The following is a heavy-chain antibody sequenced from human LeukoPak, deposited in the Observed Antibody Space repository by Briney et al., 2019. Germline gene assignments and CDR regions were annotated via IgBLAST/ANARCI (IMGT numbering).Heavy chain of an antibody. Sequence: ASVKVSCKASGYTFTSYAMHWVRQAPGQRLEWMGWINAGNGNTKYSQKFQGRVTIARDTSASTAYMELSSLRSEDTAVYYCARDLDSSREDVWGQGTTVTVSS. J-gene: IGHJ6*02. D-gene: IGHD3-22*01. CDR1: GYTFTSYA. CDR2: INAGNGNT. V-gene: IGHV1-3*01. CDR3: ARDLDSSREDV.